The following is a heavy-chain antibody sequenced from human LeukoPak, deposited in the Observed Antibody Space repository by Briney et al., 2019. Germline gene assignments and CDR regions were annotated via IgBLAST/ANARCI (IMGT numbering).Heavy chain of an antibody. D-gene: IGHD6-19*01. V-gene: IGHV3-74*01. CDR3: ATKQWLAPPPDS. Sequence: GGPVRLSCAASGFPFSKYWMLWLRQAAGKGLEGVSRINTDGTVTPYADSVKGRFTVSSDNADNTMFLQMNSVRDEDTAVYYCATKQWLAPPPDSWGQGTPVTVSS. CDR2: INTDGTVT. CDR1: GFPFSKYW. J-gene: IGHJ4*02.